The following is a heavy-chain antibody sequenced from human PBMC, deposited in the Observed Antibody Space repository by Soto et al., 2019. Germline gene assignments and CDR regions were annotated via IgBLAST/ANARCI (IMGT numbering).Heavy chain of an antibody. CDR2: INPGNGNT. J-gene: IGHJ4*02. D-gene: IGHD5-18*01. CDR1: GYTFTSYG. CDR3: ARDSGYSYGPQGY. V-gene: IGHV1-3*01. Sequence: ASVKVSCKASGYTFTSYGINWVRQAPGRGLEWMGGINPGNGNTKYSQQFQGRVIIDRDTSASTAYMELSSLRSEDTAVYYCARDSGYSYGPQGYWGQGTLVTVSS.